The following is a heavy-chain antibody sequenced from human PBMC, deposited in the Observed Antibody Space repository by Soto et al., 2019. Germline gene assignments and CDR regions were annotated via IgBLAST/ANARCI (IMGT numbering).Heavy chain of an antibody. J-gene: IGHJ5*02. CDR2: IIPIFGTA. D-gene: IGHD6-13*01. Sequence: GASVKVSCKASGGTFSSYAISWVRQAPGQGLEWMGGIIPIFGTANYAQKFQGRVTITADESTSTAYMELSSLRSEDTAVYYCATSYRKHIAAAGTPTTPWGQGTLVTVSS. V-gene: IGHV1-69*13. CDR1: GGTFSSYA. CDR3: ATSYRKHIAAAGTPTTP.